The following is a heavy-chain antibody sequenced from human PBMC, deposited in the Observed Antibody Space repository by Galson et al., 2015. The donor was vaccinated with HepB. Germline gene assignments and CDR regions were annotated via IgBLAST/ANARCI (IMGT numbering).Heavy chain of an antibody. J-gene: IGHJ4*02. D-gene: IGHD6-13*01. Sequence: SVKVSCKASGYTFTRYAMHWVRQAPGQRLEWMGWINGGSGNTKYSRKFQGRITITRDTSASTAYMELSSLRSEDTAMYYCARSGLSWCDYWGQGTLVTVSS. CDR2: INGGSGNT. CDR1: GYTFTRYA. V-gene: IGHV1-3*01. CDR3: ARSGLSWCDY.